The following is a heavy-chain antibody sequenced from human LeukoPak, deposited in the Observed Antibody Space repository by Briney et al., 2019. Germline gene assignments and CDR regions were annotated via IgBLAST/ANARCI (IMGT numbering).Heavy chain of an antibody. V-gene: IGHV4-39*07. J-gene: IGHJ6*03. Sequence: SETLSLTCTVSGGSININNYYWVWIRQPPGKGLEWIGSMYHSWSTYHNPSLKGRVTIALGTSKNQFSLKLSSVTAADTAVYYCARAAGGWDKYYYYYVDVWGKGTTVTVSS. CDR2: MYHSWST. CDR3: ARAAGGWDKYYYYYVDV. CDR1: GGSININNYY. D-gene: IGHD1-26*01.